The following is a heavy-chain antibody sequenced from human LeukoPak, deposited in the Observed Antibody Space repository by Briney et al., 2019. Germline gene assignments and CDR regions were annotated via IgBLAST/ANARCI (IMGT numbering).Heavy chain of an antibody. Sequence: SETLSLTCTVSGGSISSYYWSWIRQPPGKGLEWIGYIYYSGSTNYNPSLKSRVTISVDTSKNQFSLKLSSVTAADTAVNYCARNRGSTVITDQYYYYMDVWGKGTTVTVSS. V-gene: IGHV4-59*01. CDR3: ARNRGSTVITDQYYYYMDV. D-gene: IGHD4-11*01. CDR1: GGSISSYY. CDR2: IYYSGST. J-gene: IGHJ6*03.